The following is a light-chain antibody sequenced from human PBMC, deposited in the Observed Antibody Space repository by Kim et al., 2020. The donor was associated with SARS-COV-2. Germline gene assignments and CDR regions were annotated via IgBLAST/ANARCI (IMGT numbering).Light chain of an antibody. CDR1: QRPLHSDGRTY. J-gene: IGKJ2*01. V-gene: IGKV2D-29*02. Sequence: QPAAISGKSSQRPLHSDGRTYWYWHRQKPGQSPKLLIYEVSNRFSGVPERFTGSGSGTDFTLKISRVEAEDVGVYYCMQGIQVPYTFGQGTKLEI. CDR2: EVS. CDR3: MQGIQVPYT.